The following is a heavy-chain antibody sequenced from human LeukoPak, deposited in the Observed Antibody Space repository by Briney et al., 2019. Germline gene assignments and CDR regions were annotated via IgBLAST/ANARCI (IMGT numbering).Heavy chain of an antibody. CDR1: GYTFTSYY. V-gene: IGHV1-46*01. CDR2: INPSGGST. CDR3: ARDPSGSGSYYHNFDY. D-gene: IGHD3-10*01. Sequence: ASVKVSCKASGYTFTSYYMHWVRQAPGQGLEWMGIINPSGGSTSYAQKFQGRVTVTRDTSTSTVYMELSSLRSEDTAVYYCARDPSGSGSYYHNFDYWGQGTLVTVSS. J-gene: IGHJ4*02.